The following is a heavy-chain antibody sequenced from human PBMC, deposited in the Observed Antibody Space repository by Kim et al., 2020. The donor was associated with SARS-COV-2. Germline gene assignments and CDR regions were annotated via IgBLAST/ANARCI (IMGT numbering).Heavy chain of an antibody. J-gene: IGHJ6*02. Sequence: GGSLRLSCAASGFTFDDYAMHWVRQAPGKGLEWVSLISWDGGSTYYADSVKGRFTISRDNSKNSLYLQMNSLRAEDTALYYCAKDMKHGDYYYYGMDVWGQGTTVTVSS. CDR1: GFTFDDYA. CDR2: ISWDGGST. D-gene: IGHD4-17*01. V-gene: IGHV3-43D*03. CDR3: AKDMKHGDYYYYGMDV.